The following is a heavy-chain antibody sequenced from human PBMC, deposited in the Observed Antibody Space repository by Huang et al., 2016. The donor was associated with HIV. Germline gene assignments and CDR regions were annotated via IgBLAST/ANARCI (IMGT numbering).Heavy chain of an antibody. V-gene: IGHV4-4*07. CDR1: SVSMYAWY. D-gene: IGHD3-22*01. CDR3: VSAGSSGYIDN. CDR2: IHPSGCS. J-gene: IGHJ4*02. Sequence: QVQLQESGPGLVRPSETLSLTWSVSSVSMYAWYWSWIRQSAGEGLEWIGRIHPSGCSNYNPSLTSRVTRSVDTSRMELSRKLTSVTAADTAVYYCVSAGSSGYIDNWGQGTLVTVSS.